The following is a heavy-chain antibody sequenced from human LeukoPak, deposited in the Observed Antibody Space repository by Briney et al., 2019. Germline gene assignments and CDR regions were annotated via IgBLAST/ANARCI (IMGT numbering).Heavy chain of an antibody. CDR2: IIPIFGTA. Sequence: SVKVSCKASGGTFSSYAISWVRQAPGQGLEWMGGIIPIFGTANYAQKFQGRVTITADESTSTAYMELSSLRSEDTAVYYCARANYYYDSSGYYYVGFYYFDYWGQGTLVTVSS. D-gene: IGHD3-22*01. CDR3: ARANYYYDSSGYYYVGFYYFDY. V-gene: IGHV1-69*13. J-gene: IGHJ4*02. CDR1: GGTFSSYA.